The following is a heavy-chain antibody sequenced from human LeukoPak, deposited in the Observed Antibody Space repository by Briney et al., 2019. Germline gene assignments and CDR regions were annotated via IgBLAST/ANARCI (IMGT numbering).Heavy chain of an antibody. CDR1: GFTVSSNY. CDR2: LYSGGST. CDR3: ARETYGDYI. J-gene: IGHJ4*02. D-gene: IGHD4-17*01. V-gene: IGHV3-66*01. Sequence: GGSLRLSCAASGFTVSSNYMSWVRQTPGKGLEWVSVLYSGGSTDYTESVKGRFAISRDNARNSLYLQMNSLRAEDTAVYYCARETYGDYIWGQGTLVTVSS.